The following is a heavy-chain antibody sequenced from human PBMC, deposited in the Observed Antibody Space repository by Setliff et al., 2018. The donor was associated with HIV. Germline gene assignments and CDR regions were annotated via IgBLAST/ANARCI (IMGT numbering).Heavy chain of an antibody. CDR3: SAEGNIFDI. Sequence: ASVKVSCKASGYTFTNHNIRWVQQAPGKGLQWMGRVDPEDGKTIYAEKFQGRVTLSADTSIHTAYMELSSLRSEDTAIYYCSAEGNIFDIWGQGTTVTVSS. J-gene: IGHJ3*02. CDR1: GYTFTNHN. V-gene: IGHV1-69-2*01. CDR2: VDPEDGKT.